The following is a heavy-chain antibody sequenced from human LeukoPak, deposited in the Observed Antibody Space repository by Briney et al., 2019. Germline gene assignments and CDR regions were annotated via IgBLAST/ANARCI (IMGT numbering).Heavy chain of an antibody. Sequence: GESLRISCKGSGYSFTSYWISWVRQMPGKGLEWMGRIDPSDSYTNYSPSFQGHVTISADKSISTAYLQWSSLKASDTAMYYCARPVGRYCSCGSCYYYWGQGTLVTVSS. CDR1: GYSFTSYW. CDR3: ARPVGRYCSCGSCYYY. D-gene: IGHD2-15*01. J-gene: IGHJ4*02. CDR2: IDPSDSYT. V-gene: IGHV5-10-1*01.